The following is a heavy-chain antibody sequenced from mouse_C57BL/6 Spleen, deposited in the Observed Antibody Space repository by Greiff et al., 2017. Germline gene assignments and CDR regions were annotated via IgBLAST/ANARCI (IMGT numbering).Heavy chain of an antibody. CDR3: ARHHGDYEDAMYY. Sequence: VKLVESGPGLVAPSQSLSITCTVSGFSLTSYGVHWVRQPPGKGLEWLVVIWSDGSTTYNSALKSRLSSSKDNSQSQVFLKMNSLQTDDTAMYYCARHHGDYEDAMYYWGQGTSVTVSS. CDR2: IWSDGST. D-gene: IGHD2-13*01. CDR1: GFSLTSYG. J-gene: IGHJ4*01. V-gene: IGHV2-6-1*01.